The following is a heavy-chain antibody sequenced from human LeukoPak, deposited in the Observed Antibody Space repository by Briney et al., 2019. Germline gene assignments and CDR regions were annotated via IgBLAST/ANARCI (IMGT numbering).Heavy chain of an antibody. D-gene: IGHD5-24*01. CDR2: IKQDGSEK. Sequence: GGSLRLSCAASGFTFSSYWMSWVRQAPGEGLEWVANIKQDGSEKYYVDSVKGRFTISRDNAKNTLYLQMNSLRAEDTAMYYCVRDADFYKGDYWGQGTLVTVSS. V-gene: IGHV3-7*03. CDR3: VRDADFYKGDY. J-gene: IGHJ4*02. CDR1: GFTFSSYW.